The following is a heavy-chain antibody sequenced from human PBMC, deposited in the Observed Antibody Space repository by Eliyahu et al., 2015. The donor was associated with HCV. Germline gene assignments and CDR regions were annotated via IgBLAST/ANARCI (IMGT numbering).Heavy chain of an antibody. CDR1: GFTFXSYS. D-gene: IGHD3-10*01. CDR3: ARDLGGWFGELLSSPTVSAFDI. Sequence: QVQLVESGGGVVQPGRSLRLSCAASGFTFXSYSMHWVRQAPGKGLEWVALISYDGSNKYYADSLKGRFTISRDNSKNTLYLQMNSLRPEDTAVYYCARDLGGWFGELLSSPTVSAFDIWGQGTMVTVSS. J-gene: IGHJ3*02. V-gene: IGHV3-30-3*01. CDR2: ISYDGSNK.